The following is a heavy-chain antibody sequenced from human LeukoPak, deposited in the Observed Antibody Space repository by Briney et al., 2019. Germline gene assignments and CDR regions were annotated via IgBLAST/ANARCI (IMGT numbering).Heavy chain of an antibody. V-gene: IGHV1-69*04. CDR3: ARDLLERLLPDY. D-gene: IGHD3-3*01. J-gene: IGHJ4*02. Sequence: SVKVSCKASGGTFSSYAISWVRQAPGQGLEWMGRIIPILGITNYAQKFQGRVTITAGKSTSTAYMGLSSLRSEDTAVYYCARDLLERLLPDYWGQGTLVTVSS. CDR1: GGTFSSYA. CDR2: IIPILGIT.